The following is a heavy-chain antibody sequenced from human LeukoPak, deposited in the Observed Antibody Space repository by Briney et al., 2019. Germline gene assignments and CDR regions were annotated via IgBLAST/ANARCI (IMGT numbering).Heavy chain of an antibody. D-gene: IGHD4/OR15-4a*01. CDR1: GYTFTSYD. CDR2: MNPNSGNA. Sequence: GASVKVSCKASGYTFTSYDINWVRQATGQGLESMGWMNPNSGNAGYAQKFQGSVTMTRNTSISTAYMELSSLRSEDTAVYYCARGPSTFSLPVLKSRGYFDLWGRGTLVTVSS. CDR3: ARGPSTFSLPVLKSRGYFDL. J-gene: IGHJ2*01. V-gene: IGHV1-8*01.